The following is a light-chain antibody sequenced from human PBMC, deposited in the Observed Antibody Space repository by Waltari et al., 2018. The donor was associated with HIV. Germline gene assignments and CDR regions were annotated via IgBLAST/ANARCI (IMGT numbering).Light chain of an antibody. V-gene: IGLV3-21*02. CDR1: DLGNRS. CDR3: QLRDTDVR. J-gene: IGLJ2*01. Sequence: SYVGPQPPSVSVAPGQTASSECYRPDLGNRSVNWNRSQPGQAPALVVYDDKDRPSGIPARFSGFNSGCPATLTLASVESGDEADYFCQLRDTDVRFGGGTRLSVL. CDR2: DDK.